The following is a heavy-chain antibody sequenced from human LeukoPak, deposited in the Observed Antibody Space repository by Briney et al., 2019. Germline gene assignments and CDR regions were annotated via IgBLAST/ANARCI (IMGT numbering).Heavy chain of an antibody. V-gene: IGHV4-34*01. D-gene: IGHD3-16*02. Sequence: SETLSLTCAVYGGSFSGYYWSWIRQPPGKGLEWIGEINHSGSTNYNPSLKSRVTISVDTSKNQFSLKLSSVTAADTAVYYCARVPPVWGSYRADYYYYGMDVWGQGTTVTVSS. CDR1: GGSFSGYY. J-gene: IGHJ6*02. CDR3: ARVPPVWGSYRADYYYYGMDV. CDR2: INHSGST.